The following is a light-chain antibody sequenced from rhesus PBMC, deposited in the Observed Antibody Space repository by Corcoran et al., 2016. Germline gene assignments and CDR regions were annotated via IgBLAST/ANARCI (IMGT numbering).Light chain of an antibody. CDR2: GAS. V-gene: IGKV3-24*04. Sequence: ETVVTQSPATLSLSPGERATLSCRASQSVGSYLAWYQQRPGQAPRLLIYGASSRATGIPDRVSGSGSGTDFTLTISSLEHEVVGVYYYQRSSNLDSFGQGTKVEIK. J-gene: IGKJ2*01. CDR1: QSVGSY. CDR3: QRSSNLDS.